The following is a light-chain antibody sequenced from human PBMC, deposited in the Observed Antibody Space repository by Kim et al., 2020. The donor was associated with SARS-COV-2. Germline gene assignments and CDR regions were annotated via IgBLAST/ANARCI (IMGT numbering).Light chain of an antibody. CDR3: NSRDSNGRV. J-gene: IGLJ3*02. V-gene: IGLV3-19*01. Sequence: SSELTQDPAVSVALGQTVRITCQGDSLRSNHASWYQQKPGQAPLLVIYGKNNRPSGIPDRFSGSRSGNTASLTITGAQPEDEADYYCNSRDSNGRVFGGG. CDR1: SLRSNH. CDR2: GKN.